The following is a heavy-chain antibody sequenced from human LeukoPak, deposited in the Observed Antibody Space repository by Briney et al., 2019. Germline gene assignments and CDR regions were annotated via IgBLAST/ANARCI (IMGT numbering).Heavy chain of an antibody. CDR3: ARKSFHTSSYDY. CDR2: IYYSGST. J-gene: IGHJ4*02. V-gene: IGHV4-59*01. D-gene: IGHD6-13*01. Sequence: SETLSLTCTVSGGSISSYYWSWIRQPPGKGLEWIGYIYYSGSTKYNPSLKSRVTISLDTSKTQFSLNLSSVTAADTAVYYCARKSFHTSSYDYWGQGTLVTVSS. CDR1: GGSISSYY.